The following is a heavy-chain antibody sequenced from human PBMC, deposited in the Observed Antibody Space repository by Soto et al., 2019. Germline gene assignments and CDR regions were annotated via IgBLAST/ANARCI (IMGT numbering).Heavy chain of an antibody. J-gene: IGHJ4*02. CDR3: ARHADYYDILTGGGPFDY. D-gene: IGHD3-9*01. V-gene: IGHV4-39*01. CDR2: IYYSGST. CDR1: GGSISSSSYY. Sequence: QLQLQESGPGLVKPSETLSLTCTVSGGSISSSSYYWGWIRQPPGKGLEWIGSIYYSGSTYYNPSLKRRVTISVDTSKNQFSLKLSSVTAADTAVYYCARHADYYDILTGGGPFDYWGQGTLVTVSS.